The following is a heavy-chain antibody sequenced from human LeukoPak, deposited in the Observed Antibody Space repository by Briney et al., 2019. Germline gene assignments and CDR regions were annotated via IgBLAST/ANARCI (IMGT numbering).Heavy chain of an antibody. Sequence: GGSLRLSCAASGFAFSSYWMTWVRQAPGKGLEWVANIKQDASERYYVDSVKGRFTISRDNAKNSLYLQMNSLRAEDTAVYYCATPTAGTWHFDYWGQGTLVTVSS. CDR1: GFAFSSYW. V-gene: IGHV3-7*01. D-gene: IGHD1-1*01. CDR3: ATPTAGTWHFDY. J-gene: IGHJ4*02. CDR2: IKQDASER.